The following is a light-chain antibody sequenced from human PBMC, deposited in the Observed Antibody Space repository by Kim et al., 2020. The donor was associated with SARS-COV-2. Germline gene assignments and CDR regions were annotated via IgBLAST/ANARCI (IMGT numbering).Light chain of an antibody. CDR3: NSRDRNGNHGV. V-gene: IGLV3-19*01. CDR2: NRN. J-gene: IGLJ3*02. Sequence: SSELTQDPAVSVALGQTVRLTCQGDSLRNYFASWYQQKPGQAPVLVMYNRNNRPSGIPDRFSGSRSGNRASLTITGAQAEDEADYYCNSRDRNGNHGVFGGGTQLTVL. CDR1: SLRNYF.